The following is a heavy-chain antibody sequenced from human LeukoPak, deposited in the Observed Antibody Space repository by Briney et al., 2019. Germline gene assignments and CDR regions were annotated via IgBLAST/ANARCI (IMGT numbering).Heavy chain of an antibody. CDR1: GGSINNYY. CDR2: IYTGGTT. Sequence: SETLSLTCIVSGGSINNYYWSWTRQPAGKGLEWIGRIYTGGTTNYNPSLKSRVTISVDTSKNRFSLRLSSVTAADTAVYYCARDPNSALWGQGTLVTVSS. D-gene: IGHD4-23*01. V-gene: IGHV4-4*07. J-gene: IGHJ4*02. CDR3: ARDPNSAL.